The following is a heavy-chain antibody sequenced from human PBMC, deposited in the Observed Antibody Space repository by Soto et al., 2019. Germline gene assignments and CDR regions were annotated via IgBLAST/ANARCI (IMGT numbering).Heavy chain of an antibody. D-gene: IGHD4-17*01. CDR1: GYTFTSYG. V-gene: IGHV1-18*01. CDR3: ARDSFYGHYQAAWFVF. J-gene: IGHJ5*01. CDR2: ISAYNGNT. Sequence: GASVKVSCKASGYTFTSYGISWVRQAPGQGLEWMGWISAYNGNTNYAQKLQGRVTMTTDTSTSTAYMELRSLRSDDTAVYYCARDSFYGHYQAAWFVFWGPGTLVTVFS.